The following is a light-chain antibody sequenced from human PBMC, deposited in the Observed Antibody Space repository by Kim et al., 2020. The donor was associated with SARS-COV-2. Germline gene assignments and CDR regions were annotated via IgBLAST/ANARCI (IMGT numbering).Light chain of an antibody. Sequence: SYELTQPPSVSVSPGQTASITCSGDELGDKYVFWYQQKPGQSPVLVIYQDIKRPSGIPERFSASNFGNTATLTISGTQATDEADYYCQAWDSGTAMVFGEGTQLTVL. J-gene: IGLJ2*01. CDR1: ELGDKY. V-gene: IGLV3-1*01. CDR3: QAWDSGTAMV. CDR2: QDI.